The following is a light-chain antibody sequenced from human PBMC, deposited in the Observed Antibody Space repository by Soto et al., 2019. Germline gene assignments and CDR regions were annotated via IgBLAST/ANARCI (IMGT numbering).Light chain of an antibody. CDR3: QQYYSTPRT. J-gene: IGKJ1*01. Sequence: DIVMTQSPDSLAVSLGERATINCKPSQSVLYSSNNKNYLAWYQKKPGQPPKLLIYWASTRESGVPDRFSGSGSGTDFTLTISSLQAEDVAVYYCQQYYSTPRTFGQGTKVEIK. CDR1: QSVLYSSNNKNY. V-gene: IGKV4-1*01. CDR2: WAS.